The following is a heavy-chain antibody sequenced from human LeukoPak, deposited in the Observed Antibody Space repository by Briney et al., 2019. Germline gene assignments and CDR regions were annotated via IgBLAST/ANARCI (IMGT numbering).Heavy chain of an antibody. D-gene: IGHD3-22*01. CDR1: GYTFTSYG. Sequence: ASVKVSCKASGYTFTSYGISWVRQAPGQGLEWMGWISAYNGNTNYAQKLQGRVTMTTDTSTSTAYMELRSLRSDDTAVYYCARDTITMIVVVIPGNGMDVWGHGATVTVSS. J-gene: IGHJ6*02. V-gene: IGHV1-18*01. CDR3: ARDTITMIVVVIPGNGMDV. CDR2: ISAYNGNT.